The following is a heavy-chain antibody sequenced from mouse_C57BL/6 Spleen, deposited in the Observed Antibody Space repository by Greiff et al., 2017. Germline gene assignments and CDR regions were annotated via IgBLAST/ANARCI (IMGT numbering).Heavy chain of an antibody. Sequence: EVQLQQSGPELVKPGASVKISCKASGYSFTDYNMNWVKQSNGKSLEWIGVINPNYGTTSYNQKFKGKATLTVDQSSSTAYMQLNSLTSEDSAVYYGAREGISLTTVPLGVWGTGTTVTVSS. V-gene: IGHV1-39*01. J-gene: IGHJ1*03. CDR2: INPNYGTT. CDR1: GYSFTDYN. D-gene: IGHD1-1*01. CDR3: AREGISLTTVPLGV.